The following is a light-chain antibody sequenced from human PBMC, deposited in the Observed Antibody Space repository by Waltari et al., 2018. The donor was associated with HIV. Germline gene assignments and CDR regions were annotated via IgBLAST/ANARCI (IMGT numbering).Light chain of an antibody. J-gene: IGKJ1*01. CDR2: GPS. Sequence: EIVLTQSPGTLSLSPGERDALSCRASQSVTSYLAWYKQKPGQAPRLLVYGPSSRATGIPDRFSGSGSGTDFTLTISRLEPEDFAVYYCQQYGSSPLTFGQGTKVEIK. V-gene: IGKV3-20*01. CDR1: QSVTSY. CDR3: QQYGSSPLT.